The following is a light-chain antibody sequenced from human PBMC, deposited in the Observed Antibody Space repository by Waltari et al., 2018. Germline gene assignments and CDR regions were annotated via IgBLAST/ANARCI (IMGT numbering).Light chain of an antibody. J-gene: IGLJ1*01. CDR1: SSDIGGYNY. CDR2: DGS. CDR3: ISYTSDTTFV. Sequence: QSALTQPASVSGSPGQSITISCTGTSSDIGGYNYVPWFQQHPGKAPKLIIYDGSARPSGVSYRFSGSKSGNTASLTISGLQAEDEADYYCISYTSDTTFVFGAGTKVTVL. V-gene: IGLV2-14*01.